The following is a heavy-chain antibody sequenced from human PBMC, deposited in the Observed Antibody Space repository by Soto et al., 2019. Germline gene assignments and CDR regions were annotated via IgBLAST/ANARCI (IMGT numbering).Heavy chain of an antibody. D-gene: IGHD2-8*01. CDR1: GYTFTGYY. V-gene: IGHV1-2*04. J-gene: IGHJ4*02. CDR2: INPNSGGT. CDR3: AREGMIANGGTNPLDY. Sequence: ASVKVSCKASGYTFTGYYMHWVRQAPGQGLEWMGWINPNSGGTNYAQKFQGWVTMTRDTSISTAYMELSRLRSDDTAVYYCAREGMIANGGTNPLDYWGQGTLVTVSS.